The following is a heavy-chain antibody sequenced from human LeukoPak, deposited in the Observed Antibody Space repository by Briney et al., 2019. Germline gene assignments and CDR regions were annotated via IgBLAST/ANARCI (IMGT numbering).Heavy chain of an antibody. CDR3: ARAHGSSSRIYYYYYMDV. V-gene: IGHV4-34*01. Sequence: ETLSLNCAFCGGSVRGYYLSWIRQPPGKGLEWIGETNHSGSNNYNPSLKSRVTISVDTSKNQFSLKLSSVTAADTAVYYCARAHGSSSRIYYYYYMDVWGKGTTVTVSS. D-gene: IGHD6-6*01. CDR1: GGSVRGYY. J-gene: IGHJ6*03. CDR2: TNHSGSN.